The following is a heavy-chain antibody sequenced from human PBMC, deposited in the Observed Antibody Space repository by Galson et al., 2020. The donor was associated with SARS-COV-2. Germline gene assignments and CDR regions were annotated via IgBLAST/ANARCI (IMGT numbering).Heavy chain of an antibody. Sequence: SETLSLTCTVSGGSISSSSYYWGWIRQPPGKGLEWIGSIYYSGSTYYNPSLKSRVTISVDTSKNQFSLKLSSVTAADTAVYYCARLREIRYFDWLLYGYFDYWGQGTLVTVSS. CDR2: IYYSGST. J-gene: IGHJ4*02. D-gene: IGHD3-9*01. V-gene: IGHV4-39*01. CDR3: ARLREIRYFDWLLYGYFDY. CDR1: GGSISSSSYY.